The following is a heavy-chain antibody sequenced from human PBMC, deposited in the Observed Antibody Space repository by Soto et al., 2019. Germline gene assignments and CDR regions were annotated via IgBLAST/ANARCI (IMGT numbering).Heavy chain of an antibody. CDR1: GGSVSSGDYY. Sequence: TLSLTCTVSGGSVSSGDYYWSWIRQPPGKGLEWIGYIYYSGNTNYNPSLKSRVIISVDTSKNLFSLKLTSVTAADTAVYYCARIPVDTSMIYWLDPWGQGTLVTVSS. CDR3: ARIPVDTSMIYWLDP. V-gene: IGHV4-61*08. J-gene: IGHJ5*02. CDR2: IYYSGNT. D-gene: IGHD5-18*01.